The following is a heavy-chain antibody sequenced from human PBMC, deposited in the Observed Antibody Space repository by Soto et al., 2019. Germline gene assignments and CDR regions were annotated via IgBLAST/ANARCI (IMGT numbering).Heavy chain of an antibody. J-gene: IGHJ6*02. CDR3: ARGGYCSGGSCYSTDYYYGMDV. V-gene: IGHV1-18*01. Sequence: QVQLVQSGAEVKKPGASVKVSCKASGYSFTSYGISWVRQAPGQGLEWMGWISAYNGNTKNAQKLQGRVTMTHDPSTSTAYMELRSLRSDDTAVYYCARGGYCSGGSCYSTDYYYGMDVWGQGTTVTVSS. CDR1: GYSFTSYG. D-gene: IGHD2-15*01. CDR2: ISAYNGNT.